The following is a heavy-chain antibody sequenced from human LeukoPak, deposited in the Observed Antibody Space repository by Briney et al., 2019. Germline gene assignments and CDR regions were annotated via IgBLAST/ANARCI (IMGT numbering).Heavy chain of an antibody. D-gene: IGHD3/OR15-3a*01. Sequence: SETLSLTCTVSGGSISSGSYYWSWIRQPAGKGLEWIRRIYTSGGTNYNPSLKSRVTISVDTSKNQFSLKLSSVTAADTAVYYCARQTGSGLFILPGGQGTLVTVSS. J-gene: IGHJ4*02. CDR2: IYTSGGT. V-gene: IGHV4-61*02. CDR3: ARQTGSGLFILP. CDR1: GGSISSGSYY.